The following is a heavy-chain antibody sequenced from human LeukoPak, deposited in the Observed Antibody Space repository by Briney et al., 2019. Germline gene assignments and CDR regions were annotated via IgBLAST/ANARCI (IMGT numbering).Heavy chain of an antibody. D-gene: IGHD3-3*01. J-gene: IGHJ5*02. V-gene: IGHV1-18*01. CDR1: GGTFSSYA. CDR2: ISAYNGNT. CDR3: ARGDYDFWSGYYNWFDP. Sequence: ASVKVSCTASGGTFSSYAISWVRQAPGQGLEWMGWISAYNGNTNYAQKLQGRVTMTTDTSTSTAYMELRSLRSDDTAVYYCARGDYDFWSGYYNWFDPWGQGTLVTVSS.